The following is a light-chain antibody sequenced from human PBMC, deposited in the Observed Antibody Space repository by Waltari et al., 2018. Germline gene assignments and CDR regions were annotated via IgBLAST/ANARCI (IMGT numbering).Light chain of an antibody. CDR1: SSAVGVWQY. V-gene: IGLV2-14*03. J-gene: IGLJ3*02. CDR2: AVN. CDR3: CSHTSGSTWV. Sequence: QSALAQPASVSGSPGQSITISCTGTSSAVGVWQYVPWYQQHPGKAPKLLIYAVNKRPSGVSTRFSGSKSGNTASLTISGLQGEDEADYYCCSHTSGSTWVFGGGTKVTVL.